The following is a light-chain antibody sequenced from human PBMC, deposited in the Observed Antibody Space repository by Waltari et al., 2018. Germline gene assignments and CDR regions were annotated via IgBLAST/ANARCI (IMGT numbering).Light chain of an antibody. Sequence: AIQMTQSPSSMSASVGDRVTSTCRASQGIRKDLGWYQQKPGKAPNLLIYAASSLQSGGPSRFSGSGSGTDFTLTISSLQPEDFATYYCLQDYKYPLTFGQGTKVEIK. V-gene: IGKV1-6*01. CDR1: QGIRKD. CDR2: AAS. J-gene: IGKJ1*01. CDR3: LQDYKYPLT.